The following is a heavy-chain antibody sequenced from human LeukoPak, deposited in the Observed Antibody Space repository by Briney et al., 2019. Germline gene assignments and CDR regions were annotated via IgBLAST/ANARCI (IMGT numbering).Heavy chain of an antibody. CDR2: IYYGENT. CDR3: ARRDDSSGYHKIFDY. CDR1: GGSISSGPYY. Sequence: SETLSLTCTVSGGSISSGPYYWGWIRQPPGKGLEWIGNIYYGENTYYNPSLKSRVTISIDTSKNQFYLKLSSLTAADTAVYFCARRDDSSGYHKIFDYWGPGTLVTVSS. V-gene: IGHV4-39*01. D-gene: IGHD3-22*01. J-gene: IGHJ4*02.